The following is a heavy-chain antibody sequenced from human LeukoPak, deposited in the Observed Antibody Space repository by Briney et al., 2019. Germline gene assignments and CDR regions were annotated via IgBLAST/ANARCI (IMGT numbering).Heavy chain of an antibody. V-gene: IGHV4-59*01. CDR1: GASITSYY. D-gene: IGHD6-13*01. CDR2: IYYSGST. Sequence: SETLSLTCTVSGASITSYYWSWIRQPPGKGLEWIGYIYYSGSTSYNPSLRSRVTIPVDTSKNHLSLKLSSVTAADTAVYYCARTVTAAGTEWLDPWGQGTLVIVSS. CDR3: ARTVTAAGTEWLDP. J-gene: IGHJ5*02.